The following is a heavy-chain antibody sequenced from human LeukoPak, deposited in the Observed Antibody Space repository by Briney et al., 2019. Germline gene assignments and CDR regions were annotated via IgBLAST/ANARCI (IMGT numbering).Heavy chain of an antibody. Sequence: PGGSLRLSCAASGFTFSSYAMHWVRQAPGKGLEYVSAISSNGGSTYYANSVKGRFTISRDNSKNTLYLQMGSLRAEDMAVYYCARVSGYGDSYCFDCWGQGTLVTVSS. J-gene: IGHJ4*02. CDR3: ARVSGYGDSYCFDC. D-gene: IGHD4-17*01. V-gene: IGHV3-64*01. CDR2: ISSNGGST. CDR1: GFTFSSYA.